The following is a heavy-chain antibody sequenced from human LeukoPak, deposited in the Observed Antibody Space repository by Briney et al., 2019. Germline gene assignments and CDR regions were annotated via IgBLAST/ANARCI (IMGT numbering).Heavy chain of an antibody. CDR2: INQDGSEV. CDR3: ARDSRAAAGMTY. J-gene: IGHJ4*02. CDR1: GFTLGSFG. D-gene: IGHD6-13*01. Sequence: GGPWSLSCAASGFTLGSFGLSWFGKPPGKGWGWVANINQDGSEVYYVDSVKGRFTISRDNAKNSLYLQMNSLRAEDTAVYYCARDSRAAAGMTYWGQGTLVTVSS. V-gene: IGHV3-7*01.